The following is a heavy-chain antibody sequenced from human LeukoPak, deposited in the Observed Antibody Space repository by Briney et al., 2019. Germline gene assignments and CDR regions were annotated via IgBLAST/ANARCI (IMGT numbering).Heavy chain of an antibody. V-gene: IGHV3-48*02. CDR1: GFTFSSYS. CDR3: ARDSSWSFDY. D-gene: IGHD6-19*01. J-gene: IGHJ4*02. CDR2: IRSSSDII. Sequence: GGSLRLSCAASGFTFSSYSMNWVRQAPGKGLEWVSYIRSSSDIIYHADSVKGRFTISRDNAKNSLYLQMNSLRDEDTAAYYCARDSSWSFDYWGLGTLVTVSS.